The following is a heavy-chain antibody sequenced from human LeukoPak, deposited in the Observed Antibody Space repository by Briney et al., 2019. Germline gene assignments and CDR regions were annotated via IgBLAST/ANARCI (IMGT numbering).Heavy chain of an antibody. CDR1: GGSIRNYY. V-gene: IGHV4-39*07. J-gene: IGHJ6*03. D-gene: IGHD3-22*01. CDR3: AREKYYYDSSGYRDYMDV. CDR2: GYYTGST. Sequence: PSETLSLTCTVSGGSIRNYYWSWIRQPPGKGLEWIGSGYYTGSTYYNPSLKSRVTISLDTSKNQVSLKLSSVTAADTAVYYCAREKYYYDSSGYRDYMDVWGKGTTVTVSS.